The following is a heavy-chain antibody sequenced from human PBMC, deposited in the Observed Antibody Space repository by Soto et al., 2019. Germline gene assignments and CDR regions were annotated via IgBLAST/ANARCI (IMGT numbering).Heavy chain of an antibody. J-gene: IGHJ6*02. CDR3: ARDHNSRGLDV. D-gene: IGHD3-22*01. CDR2: INWNAGDT. CDR1: GFTFNDHG. V-gene: IGHV3-20*04. Sequence: PGGSLRLSCAASGFTFNDHGMVWVRQAPGKGLEWVSGINWNAGDTTYADSVKGRFTISRDNAKNSLYLQMNSLRADDTALYYCARDHNSRGLDVWGQGTTVTVS.